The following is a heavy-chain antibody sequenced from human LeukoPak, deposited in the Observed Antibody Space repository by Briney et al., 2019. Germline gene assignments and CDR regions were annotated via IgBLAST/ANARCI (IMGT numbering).Heavy chain of an antibody. V-gene: IGHV4-39*01. CDR3: ARGRGKNSYGMDV. Sequence: SETLSLTCTVSGGSISSSSYYWGWIRQPPGKGLEWIGSIYYSGSTYYNPSLKSRVTISVDTSKNQFSLKLSSVTAADTAVYYRARGRGKNSYGMDVWGQGTTVTVSS. D-gene: IGHD3-16*01. CDR2: IYYSGST. CDR1: GGSISSSSYY. J-gene: IGHJ6*02.